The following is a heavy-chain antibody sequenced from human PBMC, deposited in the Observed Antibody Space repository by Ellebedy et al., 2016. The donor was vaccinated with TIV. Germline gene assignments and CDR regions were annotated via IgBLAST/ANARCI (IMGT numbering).Heavy chain of an antibody. V-gene: IGHV3-23*01. D-gene: IGHD3-22*01. CDR3: AKGTSSGFNYDRVGFEY. Sequence: GGSLRLSCAASGFTFGSFAMHWVRQAPGKGLEWLSVINGDGRNTYHADSVKGRFTIARDNSKNPLYLQVDRLSNEDTAVYFCAKGTSSGFNYDRVGFEYWGQGILVTVSS. J-gene: IGHJ4*02. CDR2: INGDGRNT. CDR1: GFTFGSFA.